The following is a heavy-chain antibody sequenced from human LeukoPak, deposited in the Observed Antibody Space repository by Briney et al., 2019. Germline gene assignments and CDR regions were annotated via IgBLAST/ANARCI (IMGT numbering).Heavy chain of an antibody. CDR2: ISAYNGNT. J-gene: IGHJ4*02. Sequence: ASVTVSFKASGYTFTSYGISWVRQAPGQGLEWMGWISAYNGNTNYAQKLQGRVTMTTDTSTSTAYMELRSLRSDDTAVYYCARVLLGYCSGGSCPYGYWGQGTLVTVSS. D-gene: IGHD2-15*01. CDR1: GYTFTSYG. V-gene: IGHV1-18*01. CDR3: ARVLLGYCSGGSCPYGY.